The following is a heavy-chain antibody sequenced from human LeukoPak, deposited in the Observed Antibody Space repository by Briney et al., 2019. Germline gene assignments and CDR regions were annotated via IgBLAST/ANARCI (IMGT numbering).Heavy chain of an antibody. Sequence: SETLSLTCAVYGGSFSGYYWSWIRQPPGEGLEWIGEINHSGSTNYNPSLKSRVTISVDTSKNQFSLKLSSVTAADTAVYYCCSYGLDAFDIWGQGTMVTVSS. CDR1: GGSFSGYY. D-gene: IGHD2-15*01. J-gene: IGHJ3*02. CDR3: CSYGLDAFDI. CDR2: INHSGST. V-gene: IGHV4-34*01.